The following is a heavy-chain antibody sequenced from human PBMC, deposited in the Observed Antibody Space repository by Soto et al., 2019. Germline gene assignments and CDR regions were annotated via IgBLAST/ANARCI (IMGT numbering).Heavy chain of an antibody. D-gene: IGHD5-18*01. Sequence: SETLYLTCTVSGGSISRYYWRWIRQPPGKGLEWIGYIYYSGSTNYNPSLKSRVTISVDTSKNQFSLKLSSVTAADTAVYYCARDLGDTAMVTGDAFDIWGQGTMVTVSS. CDR1: GGSISRYY. V-gene: IGHV4-59*01. J-gene: IGHJ3*02. CDR2: IYYSGST. CDR3: ARDLGDTAMVTGDAFDI.